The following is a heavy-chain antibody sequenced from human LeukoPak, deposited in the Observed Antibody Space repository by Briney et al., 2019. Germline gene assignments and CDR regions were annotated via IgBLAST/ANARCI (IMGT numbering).Heavy chain of an antibody. CDR2: IYYSGST. CDR3: ARDTGGSYYPYYFDY. V-gene: IGHV4-39*07. Sequence: SETLSLTCTVSGGSISSSSYYWGWIRQPPGKGLEWIGSIYYSGSTYYNPSLKSRVTISVDKSKNQFSLKLSSVTAADTAVYYCARDTGGSYYPYYFDYWGQGTLVTVSS. J-gene: IGHJ4*02. D-gene: IGHD1-26*01. CDR1: GGSISSSSYY.